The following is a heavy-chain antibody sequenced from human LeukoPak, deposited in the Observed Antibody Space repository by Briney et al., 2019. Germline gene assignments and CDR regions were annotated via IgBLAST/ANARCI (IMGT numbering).Heavy chain of an antibody. Sequence: GASVKVSCKASGYIFTSYGISWVRQAPGKGLEWMGWISANHGNTNYAQKLQGRVTMTTDTSTSTAYMELRSLRSEDTAVYYCAREIRDSSGYMYYFDYWGQGTLVTVSS. V-gene: IGHV1-18*01. CDR2: ISANHGNT. J-gene: IGHJ4*02. D-gene: IGHD3-22*01. CDR1: GYIFTSYG. CDR3: AREIRDSSGYMYYFDY.